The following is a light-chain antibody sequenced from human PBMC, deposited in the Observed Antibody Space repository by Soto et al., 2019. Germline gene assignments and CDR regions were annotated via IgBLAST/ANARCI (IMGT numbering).Light chain of an antibody. CDR2: PTS. CDR1: QSISGN. J-gene: IGKJ4*01. CDR3: QRYDNWPLT. Sequence: EIVMTQSPATLSVSPGESATLSCRASQSISGNLAWYQQKPGLAPRLLIYPTSTRATGVPARFSGSGSGTEFSLTLSSLQSEDSAVYYCQRYDNWPLTFGGGTKVDIK. V-gene: IGKV3-15*01.